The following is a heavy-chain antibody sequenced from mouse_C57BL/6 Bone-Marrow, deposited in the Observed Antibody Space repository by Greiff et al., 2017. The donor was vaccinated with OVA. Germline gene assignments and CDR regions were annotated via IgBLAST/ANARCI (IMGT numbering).Heavy chain of an antibody. J-gene: IGHJ2*01. Sequence: QVQLQQSGAELVRPGASVTLSCKASGYTFTDYEMHWVKQTPVHGLEWIGAIDPETGGTAYNQKFKGKAILTADKSSSTAYMELRSLTSEDSAVYYCTKTAQAKGYWGQGTTLTVSS. D-gene: IGHD3-2*02. CDR1: GYTFTDYE. V-gene: IGHV1-15*01. CDR3: TKTAQAKGY. CDR2: IDPETGGT.